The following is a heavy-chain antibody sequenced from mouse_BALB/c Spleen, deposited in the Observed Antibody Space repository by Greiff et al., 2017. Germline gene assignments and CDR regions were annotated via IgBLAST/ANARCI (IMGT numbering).Heavy chain of an antibody. D-gene: IGHD2-4*01. V-gene: IGHV5-4*02. CDR3: ARGGYDYDPLYAMDY. CDR1: GFTFRDYY. CDR2: ISDGGSYT. J-gene: IGHJ4*01. Sequence: EVKLMESGGGLVKPGGSLKLSCAASGFTFRDYYMYWVRQTPEKRLEWVATISDGGSYTYYPDSVKGRFTISRDNAKYNLYLQMSSLKSEDTAMYYCARGGYDYDPLYAMDYWGQGTSVTVSS.